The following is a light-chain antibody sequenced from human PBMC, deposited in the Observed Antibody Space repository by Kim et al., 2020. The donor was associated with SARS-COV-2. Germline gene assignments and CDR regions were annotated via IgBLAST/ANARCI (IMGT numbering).Light chain of an antibody. CDR2: GKN. J-gene: IGLJ3*02. CDR1: SLRSYY. V-gene: IGLV3-19*01. Sequence: SSELTQDPAVSVALGQTVRLTCQGDSLRSYYASWYQQKPGQAPVLVIYGKNNRPSGIPDRFSGSSSGNTASLTMTGAQAEDEADYYCNSRDSSGNHWVFGGGTQLTVL. CDR3: NSRDSSGNHWV.